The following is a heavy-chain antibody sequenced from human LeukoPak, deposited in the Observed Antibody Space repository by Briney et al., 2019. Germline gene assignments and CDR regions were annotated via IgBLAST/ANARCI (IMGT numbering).Heavy chain of an antibody. CDR3: TRGNWNPGY. Sequence: GGSLRLSCTASGFTFGDHPMSWVRQAPGKGLEWGGFIRGKDYGCTTEYAASVKGRFTISGDDSKSIAYLQMNSLKTEDTAVYYCTRGNWNPGYWGQGTLVTVSS. CDR2: IRGKDYGCTT. V-gene: IGHV3-49*04. CDR1: GFTFGDHP. J-gene: IGHJ4*02. D-gene: IGHD1-20*01.